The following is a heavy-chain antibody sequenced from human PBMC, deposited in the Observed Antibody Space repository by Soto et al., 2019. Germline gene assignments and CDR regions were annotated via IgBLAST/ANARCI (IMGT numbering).Heavy chain of an antibody. CDR2: IYYSGST. Sequence: SVTLSLTCPVSGRYLSSGCYYWSWLRPHPGKGLEWIGYIYYSGSTYYNPSLKSRVTISVDTSKNQFSLKLSSVTAADTAVYYCARGGCSGGSCHSNNGYFDLWGRGTLVTVSS. CDR1: GRYLSSGCYY. V-gene: IGHV4-31*03. D-gene: IGHD2-15*01. CDR3: ARGGCSGGSCHSNNGYFDL. J-gene: IGHJ2*01.